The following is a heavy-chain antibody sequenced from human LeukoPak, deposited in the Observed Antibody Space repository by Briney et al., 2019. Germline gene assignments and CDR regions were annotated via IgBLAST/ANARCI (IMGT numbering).Heavy chain of an antibody. CDR2: ISGSGGST. D-gene: IGHD3-9*01. V-gene: IGHV3-23*01. CDR3: AKASSWLDAFDI. CDR1: GFAFSSYA. J-gene: IGHJ3*02. Sequence: GGSLRLSCAASGFAFSSYAMSWVRQAPGKGLEWVSAISGSGGSTYYADSVKGRFTISRDNSKNTLYLQMNSLRAEDTAVYYCAKASSWLDAFDIWGQGTMVTVSS.